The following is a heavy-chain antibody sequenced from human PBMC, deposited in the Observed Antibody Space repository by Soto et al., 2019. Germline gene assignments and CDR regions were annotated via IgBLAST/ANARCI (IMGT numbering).Heavy chain of an antibody. CDR1: GFTFSSYG. J-gene: IGHJ4*02. V-gene: IGHV3-33*01. D-gene: IGHD6-19*01. Sequence: QVQLVESGGGVVQPGRSLRLSCAASGFTFSSYGMHWVRQAPGKGLEWVAVIWYDGSNKYYADSVKGRFTISRDNSKNPLYLQMNSLRAEDTAVYYCARDPSIAGAGNFDYWCQGTLVTVSS. CDR2: IWYDGSNK. CDR3: ARDPSIAGAGNFDY.